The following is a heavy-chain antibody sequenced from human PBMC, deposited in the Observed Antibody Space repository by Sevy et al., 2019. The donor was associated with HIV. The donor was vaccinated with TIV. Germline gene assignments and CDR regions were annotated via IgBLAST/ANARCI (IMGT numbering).Heavy chain of an antibody. CDR3: AKAGGYGDYESNFDY. CDR2: ISGSGGST. D-gene: IGHD4-17*01. CDR1: GFTFSSYA. Sequence: GGSLRLSCAASGFTFSSYAMSWVRQAPGKGLEWVSAISGSGGSTYYADSVKGRFTISRDNSKNTLYLQMNSLRAEDTAVYYCAKAGGYGDYESNFDYWGQGTLATVSS. V-gene: IGHV3-23*01. J-gene: IGHJ4*02.